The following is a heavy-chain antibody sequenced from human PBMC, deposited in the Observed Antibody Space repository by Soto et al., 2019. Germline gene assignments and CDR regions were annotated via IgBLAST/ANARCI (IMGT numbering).Heavy chain of an antibody. Sequence: QITLKESGPTLVKPTQTLTLTCTFSGFSLSTSGVGVGWIRQPPGKALEWLALIYWDDDKRYSPSLKSRLTITKATSKNQVVLTMTNVDPVDTATYYCARRRITMVRGIIIRADYFDSWGQGTLVTFSS. CDR1: GFSLSTSGVG. V-gene: IGHV2-5*02. D-gene: IGHD3-10*01. CDR2: IYWDDDK. J-gene: IGHJ4*02. CDR3: ARRRITMVRGIIIRADYFDS.